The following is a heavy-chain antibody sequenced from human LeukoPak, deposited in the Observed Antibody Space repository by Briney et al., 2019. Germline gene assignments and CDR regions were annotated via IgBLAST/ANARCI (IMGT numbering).Heavy chain of an antibody. CDR3: ASGSLGHNYDSSGYEY. J-gene: IGHJ4*02. Sequence: PGRSLRLSCAASEFSLSTYGMNWVRQAPGKGLEWVGGIKYDGIQEFYADSVKGRFTVSKDTSKNTLHLQMNSLRAEDTAVYYCASGSLGHNYDSSGYEYWGQGALVTVSS. D-gene: IGHD3-22*01. CDR1: EFSLSTYG. V-gene: IGHV3-33*05. CDR2: IKYDGIQE.